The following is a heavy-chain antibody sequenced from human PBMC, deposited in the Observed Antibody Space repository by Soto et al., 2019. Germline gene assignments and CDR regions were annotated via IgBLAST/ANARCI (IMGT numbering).Heavy chain of an antibody. CDR3: ARVCRSIRILSSGYYYGMDV. Sequence: PGGSLRLSCAASGFTFSSYAMHWVRQAPGKGLEWVAVISYDGSNKYYADSVKGRFTISRDNSKNTLYLQMNSLRAEDTAVYYCARVCRSIRILSSGYYYGMDVWGQGTTVTVSS. V-gene: IGHV3-30-3*01. J-gene: IGHJ6*02. CDR1: GFTFSSYA. D-gene: IGHD2-15*01. CDR2: ISYDGSNK.